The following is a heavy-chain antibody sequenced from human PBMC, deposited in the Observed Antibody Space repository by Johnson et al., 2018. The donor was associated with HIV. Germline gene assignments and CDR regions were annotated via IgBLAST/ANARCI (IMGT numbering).Heavy chain of an antibody. D-gene: IGHD3-10*01. CDR1: GFTFSSYG. CDR3: ARDRFGSGRPNAFDL. V-gene: IGHV3-30*02. Sequence: QMQLVESGGGVVQPGGSLRLSCAASGFTFSSYGMHWVRQAPGKGLAWVAFIWYDGSNKYYADSVMGRFTISRDNSKNTLYLQMNSLRIEDTAVYYCARDRFGSGRPNAFDLWGQGTMVTVSS. J-gene: IGHJ3*01. CDR2: IWYDGSNK.